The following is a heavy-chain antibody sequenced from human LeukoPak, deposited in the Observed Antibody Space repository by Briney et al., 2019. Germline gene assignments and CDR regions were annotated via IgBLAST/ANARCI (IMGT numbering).Heavy chain of an antibody. CDR1: GGSFSGYY. CDR2: INHSGST. Sequence: SETLSLTCAVYGGSFSGYYWSWIRQPPGKGLEWIGEINHSGSTNYNPSLKSRVTISVDTSKNQFSLKLGSVTAADTAVYYCARHGYRLYSSSWYLRNAFDIWGQGTMVTVSS. D-gene: IGHD6-13*01. CDR3: ARHGYRLYSSSWYLRNAFDI. V-gene: IGHV4-34*01. J-gene: IGHJ3*02.